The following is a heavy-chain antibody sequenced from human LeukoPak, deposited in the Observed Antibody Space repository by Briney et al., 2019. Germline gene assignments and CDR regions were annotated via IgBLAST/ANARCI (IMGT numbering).Heavy chain of an antibody. CDR1: GGSFSGYY. Sequence: SETLSLTCAVYGGSFSGYYWSWIRQPPGKGLEWIGEINHSGSTNYNPSLKSRVTISVDTSKNQFSLKLSSVTVADTAVYYCARGRSRIFQHWGQGTLVTVSS. CDR2: INHSGST. CDR3: ARGRSRIFQH. V-gene: IGHV4-34*01. J-gene: IGHJ1*01.